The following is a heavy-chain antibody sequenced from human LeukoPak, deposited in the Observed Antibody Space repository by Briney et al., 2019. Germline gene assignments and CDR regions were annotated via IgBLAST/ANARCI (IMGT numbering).Heavy chain of an antibody. D-gene: IGHD1-26*01. J-gene: IGHJ3*02. CDR1: GGSISSYY. CDR3: ARDVVGATTSDAFDI. CDR2: IYTSGST. Sequence: PSETLSLTCTVSGGSISSYYWRWIQQPAGKGLEWIGRIYTSGSTNYNPSLKSRVTMSVDTSKNQFSLKLSSVTAADTAVYYCARDVVGATTSDAFDIWGQGTMVTVSS. V-gene: IGHV4-4*07.